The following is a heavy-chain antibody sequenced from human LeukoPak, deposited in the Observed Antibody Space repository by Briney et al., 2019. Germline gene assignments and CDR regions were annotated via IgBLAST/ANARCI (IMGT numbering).Heavy chain of an antibody. Sequence: GGSLRLSCAASGFTVSSNYMSWVRQAPGKGLEWVSVIYSGGSTYYADSVKGRFTISRDNSKNTLYLQMNSLRAEDTAVYYCARDQDSSGWYGVGFDYWGQGTLVTVSS. CDR3: ARDQDSSGWYGVGFDY. J-gene: IGHJ4*02. CDR1: GFTVSSNY. V-gene: IGHV3-53*05. D-gene: IGHD6-19*01. CDR2: IYSGGST.